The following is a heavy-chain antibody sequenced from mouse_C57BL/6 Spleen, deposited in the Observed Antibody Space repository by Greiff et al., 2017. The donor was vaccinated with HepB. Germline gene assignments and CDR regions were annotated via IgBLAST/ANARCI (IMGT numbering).Heavy chain of an antibody. D-gene: IGHD6-2*01. J-gene: IGHJ4*01. CDR2: INYDGSST. Sequence: EVQLVESEGGLVQPGSSMKLSCTASGFTFSDYYMAWVRQVPEKGLEWVANINYDGSSTYYLDSLKSRFIISRDNAKNILYLQMSSLKSEDTATYYCARDRVSYAMDYWGQGTSVTVSS. CDR3: ARDRVSYAMDY. V-gene: IGHV5-16*01. CDR1: GFTFSDYY.